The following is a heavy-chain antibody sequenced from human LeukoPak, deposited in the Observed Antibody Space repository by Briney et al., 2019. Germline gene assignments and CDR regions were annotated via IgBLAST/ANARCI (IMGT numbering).Heavy chain of an antibody. CDR3: ARHRDYYDT. D-gene: IGHD3-22*01. Sequence: SEPLSLTCTVSGASINNNFWTWIRQPPGKGLEWIGYIYSSGSANYNPSLKSRVIISGDTSKNQISLNLTSVTAADTAVYFCARHRDYYDTWGHGTLVTVSS. J-gene: IGHJ4*01. CDR2: IYSSGSA. V-gene: IGHV4-59*08. CDR1: GASINNNF.